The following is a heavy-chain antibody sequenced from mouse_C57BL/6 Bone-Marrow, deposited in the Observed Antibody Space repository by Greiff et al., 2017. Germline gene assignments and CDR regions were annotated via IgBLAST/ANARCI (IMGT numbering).Heavy chain of an antibody. V-gene: IGHV3-6*01. J-gene: IGHJ1*03. CDR1: GYSITSGYY. CDR3: ASWYFDV. Sequence: EVQLVESGPGLVKPSPSLSLTCSVTGYSITSGYYWNWIRQFPGNKLEWMGYISYDGSNNYNPSLKNRISITRDTSKNQFFLELNSVTTEDTATYYCASWYFDVWGTGTTVTVSS. CDR2: ISYDGSN.